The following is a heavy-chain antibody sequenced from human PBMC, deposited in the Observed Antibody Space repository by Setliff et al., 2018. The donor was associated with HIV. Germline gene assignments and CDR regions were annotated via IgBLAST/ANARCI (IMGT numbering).Heavy chain of an antibody. CDR3: ARVRLSFDNVRCFDM. D-gene: IGHD1-20*01. J-gene: IGHJ1*01. V-gene: IGHV4-34*01. CDR1: GGSFSHYY. Sequence: PSETLSLTCAVYGGSFSHYYWTWIRQSPGKGLEWIAEINQERTTFYNPSLKSRVIMSLDTSRNEVSLRLNSVTAADTATYFCARVRLSFDNVRCFDMWGQGTLQTVSS. CDR2: INQERTT.